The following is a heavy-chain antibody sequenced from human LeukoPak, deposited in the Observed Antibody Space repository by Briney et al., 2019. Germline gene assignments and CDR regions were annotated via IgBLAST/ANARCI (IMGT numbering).Heavy chain of an antibody. CDR3: AKDCSSTSCYYYYGMDV. CDR2: ISYDGSNK. Sequence: GGSLRLSCAASGFTFSSYGMHWVRQAPGKGPEWVAVISYDGSNKYYADSVKGRFTISRDNSKNTLYLQMNSLRAEDTAVYYCAKDCSSTSCYYYYGMDVWGQGTTVTVSS. D-gene: IGHD2-2*01. V-gene: IGHV3-30*18. J-gene: IGHJ6*02. CDR1: GFTFSSYG.